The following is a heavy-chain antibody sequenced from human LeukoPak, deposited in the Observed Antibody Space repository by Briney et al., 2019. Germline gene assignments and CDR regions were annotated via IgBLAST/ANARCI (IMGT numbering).Heavy chain of an antibody. D-gene: IGHD5-18*01. V-gene: IGHV3-30*04. CDR2: ISYDGSNK. CDR3: AGGGPPNTQLWLLAGY. CDR1: GFTFSSYA. J-gene: IGHJ4*02. Sequence: GSLRLSCAASGFTFSSYAMHWVRQAPGKGLEWVAVISYDGSNKYYADSVKGRFTISRDNSKNTLYLQMNSLRAEDTAVYYCAGGGPPNTQLWLLAGYWGQGTLVTVSS.